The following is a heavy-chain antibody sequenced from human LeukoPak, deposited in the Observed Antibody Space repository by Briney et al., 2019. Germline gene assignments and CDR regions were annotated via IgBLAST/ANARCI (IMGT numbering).Heavy chain of an antibody. D-gene: IGHD5-18*01. CDR3: ARAYRFQGVD. V-gene: IGHV4-59*08. CDR2: IYYSGSS. CDR1: GGSISSSY. J-gene: IGHJ4*02. Sequence: PSETLSLTCTVSGGSISSSYWSWIRQPPGKGLEWIGYIYYSGSSHYNPSLKSRVTISVDTSKNQFSLKLSSVTAADTAIYYCARAYRFQGVDWGQGTLVTVSS.